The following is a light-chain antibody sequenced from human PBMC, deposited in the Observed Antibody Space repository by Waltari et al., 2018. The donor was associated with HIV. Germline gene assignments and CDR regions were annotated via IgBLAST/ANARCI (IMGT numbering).Light chain of an antibody. Sequence: EIVLTQSPAILSLSPGERATLSCRASQSVRPFLAWYQQKPGQAPRLLIYDASSRATGIPARFSGSGSGTDFTLTISSLEPEDFAVYYCQQRSNWPFTFGQGTRLEIK. CDR3: QQRSNWPFT. J-gene: IGKJ5*01. CDR2: DAS. CDR1: QSVRPF. V-gene: IGKV3-11*01.